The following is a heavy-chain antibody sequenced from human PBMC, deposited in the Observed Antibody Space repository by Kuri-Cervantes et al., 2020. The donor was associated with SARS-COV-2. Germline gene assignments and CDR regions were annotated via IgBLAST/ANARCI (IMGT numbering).Heavy chain of an antibody. V-gene: IGHV4-59*01. CDR2: IYYSGST. D-gene: IGHD6-19*01. CDR1: GGSISSYY. J-gene: IGHJ4*02. Sequence: SETLSLTCTVSGGSISSYYWSWIRQPPGKGLEWIGYIYYSGSTNYNPSLKSRVTISVDTSKNQFSLKLSSVTAADTAVYYCARDSRKNSGWDIDYWGQGTLVTVSS. CDR3: ARDSRKNSGWDIDY.